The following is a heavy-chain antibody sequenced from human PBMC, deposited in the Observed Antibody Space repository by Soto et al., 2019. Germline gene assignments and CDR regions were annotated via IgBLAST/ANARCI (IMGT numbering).Heavy chain of an antibody. CDR2: IYYSGST. Sequence: SETLSLTCTVSGGSISSYYWSWIRQPPGKGLEWIGYIYYSGSTNYNPSLKSRVTISVDTSKNQFSLKLSSVTAADTAVYYCARTTSPSGWHWYYYYMDVWGKGTTVTVS. CDR1: GGSISSYY. V-gene: IGHV4-59*01. D-gene: IGHD6-19*01. J-gene: IGHJ6*03. CDR3: ARTTSPSGWHWYYYYMDV.